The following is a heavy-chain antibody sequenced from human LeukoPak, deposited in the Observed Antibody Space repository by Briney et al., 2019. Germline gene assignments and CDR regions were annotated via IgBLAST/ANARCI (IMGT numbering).Heavy chain of an antibody. CDR3: AKVKWDAPEMATIDY. D-gene: IGHD5-24*01. J-gene: IGHJ4*02. V-gene: IGHV3-23*01. CDR1: GFTFSSYA. Sequence: GGSLRLSCAASGFTFSSYAMSWVRQAPGKGLEWVSAISGSGGSTYYADSVKGRFTISRDNSKNTLYLQMNSLRAEDTAVYYCAKVKWDAPEMATIDYWGQGTLVTVSS. CDR2: ISGSGGST.